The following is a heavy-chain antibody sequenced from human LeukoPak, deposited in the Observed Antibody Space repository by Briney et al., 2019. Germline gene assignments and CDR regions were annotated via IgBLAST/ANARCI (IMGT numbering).Heavy chain of an antibody. CDR3: ARAYSGYYYYMDV. Sequence: GGSLRLSCAASGLTVSSNYMSWVRQAPGKGLEWVSVIYSGGSTYYADSVKGRFTISRDNSKNTLYLQMNSLRAEDTAVYYCARAYSGYYYYMDVWGKGTTVTVSS. D-gene: IGHD3-10*01. CDR2: IYSGGST. CDR1: GLTVSSNY. V-gene: IGHV3-53*01. J-gene: IGHJ6*03.